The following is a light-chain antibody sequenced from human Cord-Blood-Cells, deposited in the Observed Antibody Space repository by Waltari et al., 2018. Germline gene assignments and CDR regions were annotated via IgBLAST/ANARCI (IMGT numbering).Light chain of an antibody. CDR1: SLRSYY. Sequence: SSELTQDPAVSVALGQTVRITCQGDSLRSYYASWYQQKPGPAPVLVIYGKNNRPAGIPDRFSGYSSGNTASFTITGDQAEDEADDYCNSRDSSGNHVVFGGGTKLTVL. J-gene: IGLJ2*01. CDR2: GKN. V-gene: IGLV3-19*01. CDR3: NSRDSSGNHVV.